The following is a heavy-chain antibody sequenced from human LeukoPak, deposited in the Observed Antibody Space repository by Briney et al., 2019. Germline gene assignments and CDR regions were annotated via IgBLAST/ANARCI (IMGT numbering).Heavy chain of an antibody. CDR1: GFTFSSYS. CDR2: ISSSSSYI. CDR3: ARDPANWDDVFDI. V-gene: IGHV3-21*01. J-gene: IGHJ3*02. Sequence: GGSLRLSCAASGFTFSSYSMNWVRQAPGKGLEWVSSISSSSSYIYYADSVKGRFTISRDNAKNSLYLQMNSLRAEDTAVYYCARDPANWDDVFDIWGQGTMVTVSS. D-gene: IGHD7-27*01.